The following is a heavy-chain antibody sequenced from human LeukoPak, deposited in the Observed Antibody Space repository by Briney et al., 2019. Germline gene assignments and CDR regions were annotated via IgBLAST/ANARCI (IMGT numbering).Heavy chain of an antibody. CDR2: INAGNGNT. CDR3: ARGPDARPGSSGFDY. Sequence: GASVKVSCKASGYTFTSYAMHWVRQAPGQRLEWMGWINAGNGNTKYSQKFQGRVTITRDTSASTAYMELSSLRSEDTAVYYCARGPDARPGSSGFDYWGQGTLVTASS. J-gene: IGHJ4*02. V-gene: IGHV1-3*01. D-gene: IGHD1-14*01. CDR1: GYTFTSYA.